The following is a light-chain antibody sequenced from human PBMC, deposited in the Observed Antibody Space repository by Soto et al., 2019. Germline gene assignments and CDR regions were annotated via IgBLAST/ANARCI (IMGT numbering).Light chain of an antibody. Sequence: QSALTQPASVSGSPGQSITISCTGTSSDVGGYNYVSWYQQHPGKTPRLLIYDVSDRPSGVSNRFSGSNSGNTASLTISGLQAEDEADYYCSSCTSTSTVVFGGGTQLTVL. J-gene: IGLJ2*01. CDR2: DVS. V-gene: IGLV2-14*03. CDR3: SSCTSTSTVV. CDR1: SSDVGGYNY.